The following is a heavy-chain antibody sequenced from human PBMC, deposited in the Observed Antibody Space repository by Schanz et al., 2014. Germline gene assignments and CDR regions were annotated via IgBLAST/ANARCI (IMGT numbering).Heavy chain of an antibody. CDR2: IYSSGST. CDR3: ARAQGVIRLYYGMDV. D-gene: IGHD3-10*01. Sequence: DVQLVDSGGGLVQPGGSLRLSCAASGFTVSNSYIHWVRQAPGKGLEWVSTIYSSGSTYYADSVRGRFTISRDNSMNTVYLQMNSLRSDDAAVYYCARAQGVIRLYYGMDVWGQGTTXTVSS. J-gene: IGHJ6*02. CDR1: GFTVSNSY. V-gene: IGHV3-53*04.